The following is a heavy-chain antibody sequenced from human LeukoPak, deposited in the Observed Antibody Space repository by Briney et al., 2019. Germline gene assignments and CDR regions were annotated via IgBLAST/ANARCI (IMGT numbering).Heavy chain of an antibody. CDR2: ISGSGGST. V-gene: IGHV3-23*01. Sequence: GGSLRLSSAASGFTFSSYAMSWVRQAPGKGLEWVSAISGSGGSTYYADSVKGRFTISRDNSKNTLYLQMNSLRAEDTAVYYCAFSYGSGSYYNSHYFDYWGQGTLVTVSS. CDR1: GFTFSSYA. D-gene: IGHD3-10*01. J-gene: IGHJ4*02. CDR3: AFSYGSGSYYNSHYFDY.